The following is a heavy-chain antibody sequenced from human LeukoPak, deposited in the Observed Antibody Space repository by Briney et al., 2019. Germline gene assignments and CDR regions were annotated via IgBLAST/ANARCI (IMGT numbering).Heavy chain of an antibody. Sequence: ASVKVSCKASGYTLTSYGISWVRQAPGQGLEWMGWISAYNGNTNYAQKLQGRVTMTTDTSTSTAYMELRSLRSDDTAVYYCARGPPRVATTRSLIDYWGQGTLVTVSS. D-gene: IGHD5-12*01. CDR3: ARGPPRVATTRSLIDY. CDR2: ISAYNGNT. CDR1: GYTLTSYG. J-gene: IGHJ4*02. V-gene: IGHV1-18*01.